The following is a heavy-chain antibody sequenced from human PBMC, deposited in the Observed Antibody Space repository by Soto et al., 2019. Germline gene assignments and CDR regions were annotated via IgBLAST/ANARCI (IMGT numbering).Heavy chain of an antibody. CDR1: GYTFTSYG. J-gene: IGHJ4*02. CDR2: ISAYNGNT. D-gene: IGHD3-9*01. CDR3: AREILKYDMLTGSERPFFDY. V-gene: IGHV1-18*01. Sequence: QVQLVQSGAEVKKPGASVKVSCKASGYTFTSYGISWVRQAPGQGLEWMGWISAYNGNTNYAQKLQGRVTMTTDTSTSTAYMELRSLRSDDTAVYYCAREILKYDMLTGSERPFFDYWGQGTLVTVSS.